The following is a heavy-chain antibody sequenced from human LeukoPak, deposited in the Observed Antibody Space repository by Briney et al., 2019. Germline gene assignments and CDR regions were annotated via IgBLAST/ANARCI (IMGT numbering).Heavy chain of an antibody. CDR2: IYSGGQT. Sequence: PGGSLRLSCAASGFTVSSNYMTWVRPAPGKGLGWGSVIYSGGQTYYADSVKGGFTNSRENYMNIGSLSMNSLRAEETAVHYYTRGRVGAAWGEGTLVTLSS. CDR3: TRGRVGAA. D-gene: IGHD1-26*01. V-gene: IGHV3-66*01. CDR1: GFTVSSNY. J-gene: IGHJ5*02.